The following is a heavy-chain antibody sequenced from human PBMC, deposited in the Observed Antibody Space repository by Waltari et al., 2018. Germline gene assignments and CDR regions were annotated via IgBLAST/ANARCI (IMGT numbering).Heavy chain of an antibody. CDR3: ARRDDFWSGPPDY. CDR2: IYHSGST. V-gene: IGHV4-38-2*01. J-gene: IGHJ4*02. D-gene: IGHD3-3*01. Sequence: QVQLQESGPGLVKPSETLSLTCAVSGYSISSGYYWGWIRQPPGKGLEWIGSIYHSGSTYYNPSLKSRVTISVDTSKNQFSLKLSSVTAADTAVYYCARRDDFWSGPPDYWGQGTLVTVSS. CDR1: GYSISSGYY.